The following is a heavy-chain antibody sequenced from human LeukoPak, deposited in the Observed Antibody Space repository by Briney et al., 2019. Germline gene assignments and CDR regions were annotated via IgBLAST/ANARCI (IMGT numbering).Heavy chain of an antibody. Sequence: GGSLRLSCAASGFTFSSYWMSWVRQAPGKGLEWVANIKQDGSEKYNVDSVKGRFTISRDNAKNSLYLQMNSLRAEDTAVYYCARAPVATITGNYFDYWGQGTLVTVSS. V-gene: IGHV3-7*01. CDR3: ARAPVATITGNYFDY. D-gene: IGHD5-12*01. CDR1: GFTFSSYW. CDR2: IKQDGSEK. J-gene: IGHJ4*02.